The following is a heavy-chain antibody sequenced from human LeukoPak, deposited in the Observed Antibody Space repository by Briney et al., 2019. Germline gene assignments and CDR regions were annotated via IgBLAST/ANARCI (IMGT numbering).Heavy chain of an antibody. V-gene: IGHV3-43*01. CDR1: GFTFSSYP. J-gene: IGHJ4*02. Sequence: PGGSLRLSCAASGFTFSSYPMTWVRQAPGKGLEWVSLISWDGGSTYYADSVKGRFTISRDNSKNSLYLQMNSLRTEDTALYYCAKDKSGYVDYWGQGTLVTVSS. CDR3: AKDKSGYVDY. D-gene: IGHD1-26*01. CDR2: ISWDGGST.